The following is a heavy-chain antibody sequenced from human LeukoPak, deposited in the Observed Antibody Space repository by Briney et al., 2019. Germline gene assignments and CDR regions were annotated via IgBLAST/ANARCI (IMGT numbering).Heavy chain of an antibody. J-gene: IGHJ4*02. CDR3: ARGRFLEPLDY. V-gene: IGHV3-33*01. Sequence: PGRSLRVSCEASGFIFISYGMHWVRQAPGKGLEWVALIWYDGSKKYYADSVKGRFTISRDNFKNTVYLQMNSLRAEDTAVYYCARGRFLEPLDYWGQGTLVTVSS. CDR1: GFIFISYG. D-gene: IGHD3-3*01. CDR2: IWYDGSKK.